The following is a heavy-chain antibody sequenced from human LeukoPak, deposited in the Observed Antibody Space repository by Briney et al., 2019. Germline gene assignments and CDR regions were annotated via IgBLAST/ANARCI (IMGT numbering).Heavy chain of an antibody. CDR1: GXTFSSHW. J-gene: IGHJ3*02. V-gene: IGHV3-7*05. CDR3: AGSRVPGAVDI. Sequence: GGSLRLSWAASGXTFSSHWMNWVRQAPGKGLEWVAKIKQDGSEKYCVDSVKGRFTISRDNAKKSLYLQMNSLRAEDTAVYYCAGSRVPGAVDIWGQGTMVTVSS. D-gene: IGHD2-15*01. CDR2: IKQDGSEK.